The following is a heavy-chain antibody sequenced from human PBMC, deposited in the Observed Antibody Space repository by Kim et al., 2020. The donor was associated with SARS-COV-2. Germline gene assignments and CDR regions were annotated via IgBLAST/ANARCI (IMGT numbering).Heavy chain of an antibody. CDR1: VYTFTDFY. CDR2: INPNSGGT. D-gene: IGHD1-1*01. Sequence: ASVKVSCKASVYTFTDFYVHWVRQAPGQGLEWMGRINPNSGGTNYSQKFQGRVTMTRDTSINTAYMELSRLRSDDTAAYFCARWGRPTGTSGFCYGWPWGQGSLVTVPS. V-gene: IGHV1-2*06. J-gene: IGHJ5*02. CDR3: ARWGRPTGTSGFCYGWP.